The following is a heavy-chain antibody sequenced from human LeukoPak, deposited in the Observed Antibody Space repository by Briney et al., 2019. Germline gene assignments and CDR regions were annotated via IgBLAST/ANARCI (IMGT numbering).Heavy chain of an antibody. CDR3: LRVGDCTSSACHYTRFDP. CDR1: GGSISSGGYY. V-gene: IGHV4-31*03. D-gene: IGHD3-3*01. J-gene: IGHJ5*02. Sequence: SETLSLTCTVSGGSISSGGYYWSWIRQLPGRGLEWIGYIYHSGNTIYKPSLRSRVTMSVNTAKNQFSLKLSYVTAAGTGGYYFLRVGDCTSSACHYTRFDPWGQGTLVTVSS. CDR2: IYHSGNT.